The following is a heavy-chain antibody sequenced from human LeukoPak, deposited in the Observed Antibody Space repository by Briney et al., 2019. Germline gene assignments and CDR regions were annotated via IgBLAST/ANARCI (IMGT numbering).Heavy chain of an antibody. V-gene: IGHV1-69*13. CDR2: IIPIFGTA. CDR1: GGTFSSYA. Sequence: ASVKVSCKASGGTFSSYAISWVRQAPGQGLVWMGGIIPIFGTANYAQKFQGRVTITADESTSTAYMELSSLRSEDTAVYYCARDLITDTAMVIPYFQHWGQGTLVTVSS. D-gene: IGHD5-18*01. J-gene: IGHJ1*01. CDR3: ARDLITDTAMVIPYFQH.